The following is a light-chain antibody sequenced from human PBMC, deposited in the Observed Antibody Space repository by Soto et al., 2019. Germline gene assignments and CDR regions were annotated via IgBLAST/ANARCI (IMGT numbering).Light chain of an antibody. CDR1: QSVSSSY. V-gene: IGKV3-20*01. CDR2: GAS. J-gene: IGKJ1*01. Sequence: EMVLTQSPGTLSLSPGERATLSCRASQSVSSSYLAWYQQKPGQAPRLRIYGASSRATGIPDRFSGSGSGNDFTLTISRMEREDFAVYYCQQYGSSRTFGQGTKVEI. CDR3: QQYGSSRT.